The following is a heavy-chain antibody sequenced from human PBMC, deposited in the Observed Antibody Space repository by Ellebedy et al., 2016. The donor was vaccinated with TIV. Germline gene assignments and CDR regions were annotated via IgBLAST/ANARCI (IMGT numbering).Heavy chain of an antibody. Sequence: GESLKISCAVSGFTVSRNYMSWVSQAPGKGLEWVSIIYSGGGTSYADSVKGRFTISRDNSKNILYLQMNSLRVEDTAVYYCASRPNGDYHFLDYWGQGTLVTVSS. J-gene: IGHJ4*02. CDR1: GFTVSRNY. CDR3: ASRPNGDYHFLDY. V-gene: IGHV3-66*01. D-gene: IGHD4-17*01. CDR2: IYSGGGT.